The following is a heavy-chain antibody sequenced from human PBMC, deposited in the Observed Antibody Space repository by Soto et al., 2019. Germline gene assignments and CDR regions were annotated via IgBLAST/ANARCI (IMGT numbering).Heavy chain of an antibody. CDR2: IYYSGST. V-gene: IGHV4-31*03. D-gene: IGHD3-16*02. CDR1: GGSISSGGYY. CDR3: ARAVMGVISVDQ. Sequence: QVQLQESGPGLVKPSQTLSLTCTVSGGSISSGGYYWSWIRQLPGKGLEWIGYIYYSGSTYYKPSLKSRVTIALETSKNQFSLKLSSLTAADTAVYYCARAVMGVISVDQWGQGTLVTVSS. J-gene: IGHJ4*02.